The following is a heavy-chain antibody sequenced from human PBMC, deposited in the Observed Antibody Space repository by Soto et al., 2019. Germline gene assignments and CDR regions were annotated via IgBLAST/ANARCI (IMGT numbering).Heavy chain of an antibody. CDR2: ISSRSGFQ. CDR3: ARDRSSHFYDSSATGAFDI. CDR1: GFTFSTYT. J-gene: IGHJ3*02. Sequence: GGSLRLSCGASGFTFSTYTMNWVRQAPGKGLEWVSSISSRSGFQYYADSVKGRFTISRDNAKNSLYLQMDSLRAEDTAVYYCARDRSSHFYDSSATGAFDIWGQGTMVTVSS. V-gene: IGHV3-21*01. D-gene: IGHD3-22*01.